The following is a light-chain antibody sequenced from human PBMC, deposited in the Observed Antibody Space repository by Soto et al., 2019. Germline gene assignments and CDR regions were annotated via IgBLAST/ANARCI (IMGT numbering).Light chain of an antibody. V-gene: IGKV3-15*01. CDR3: QQYYNGRPPVT. CDR1: QSVSTN. CDR2: GAS. J-gene: IGKJ4*01. Sequence: DIVLTQSPATLSVSPGERATLSCRASQSVSTNLAWYQHKLGQAPRLLIYGASTRVTGIPARFSGSGSGTDFTFTLTYLKSEDFEIYYYQQYYNGRPPVTFGGGTKVEI.